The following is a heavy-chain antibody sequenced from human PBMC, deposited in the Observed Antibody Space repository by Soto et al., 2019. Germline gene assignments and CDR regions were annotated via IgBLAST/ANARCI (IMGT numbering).Heavy chain of an antibody. V-gene: IGHV3-48*02. CDR2: ISTGRTAI. D-gene: IGHD6-25*01. J-gene: IGHJ4*02. CDR1: GFTLTSYD. CDR3: ARVSARNFDF. Sequence: GGSLRLSCAASGFTLTSYDMTWVRQAPGKGLEWISHISTGRTAIYYADSVKGRFTISRDHAENSLFLHMHSLRDEDTAVYYCARVSARNFDFWGRGNLVTVSS.